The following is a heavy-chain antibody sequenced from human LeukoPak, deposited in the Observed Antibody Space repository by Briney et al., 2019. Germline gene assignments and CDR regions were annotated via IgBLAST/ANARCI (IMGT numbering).Heavy chain of an antibody. CDR3: ARDLAVQLWLVGFDY. CDR2: IYSGGST. J-gene: IGHJ4*02. Sequence: PGGSLRLSCAASGFTVSSNYMSWVRQAPGKGLEWVSVIYSGGSTYYADSVKGRFAISRDNSKNTLYLQMNSLSDEDTAVYYCARDLAVQLWLVGFDYWGQGTLVTVSS. V-gene: IGHV3-66*01. CDR1: GFTVSSNY. D-gene: IGHD6-19*01.